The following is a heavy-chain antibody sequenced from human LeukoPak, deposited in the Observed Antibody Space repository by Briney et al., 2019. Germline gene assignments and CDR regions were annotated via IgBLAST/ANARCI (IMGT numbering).Heavy chain of an antibody. V-gene: IGHV4-59*01. D-gene: IGHD5-18*01. Sequence: KPSETLSLTCTVSGGSISSYYWSWIRQPPGKGLEWIGYIYYSGSTNYNPSLKSRVTISVDTSKNQFPLKLSSVTAADTAVYYCARYQVQLWPHPDYYMDVWGKGTTVTVSS. CDR3: ARYQVQLWPHPDYYMDV. CDR2: IYYSGST. J-gene: IGHJ6*03. CDR1: GGSISSYY.